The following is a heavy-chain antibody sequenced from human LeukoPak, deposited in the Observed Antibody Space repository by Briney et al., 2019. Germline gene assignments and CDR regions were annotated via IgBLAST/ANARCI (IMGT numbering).Heavy chain of an antibody. CDR2: ISYDGSNK. J-gene: IGHJ4*02. V-gene: IGHV3-30*18. D-gene: IGHD6-6*01. CDR3: AKDYSAPQLVPLYYFNC. CDR1: GFTFSSYG. Sequence: GGSLRLSCAASGFTFSSYGMHWVRQAPGKGLEWVAVISYDGSNKYYADSVKGRFTISRDNSKNTLYLQMNSLRAEDTAVYFCAKDYSAPQLVPLYYFNCWGQGSLVTVSS.